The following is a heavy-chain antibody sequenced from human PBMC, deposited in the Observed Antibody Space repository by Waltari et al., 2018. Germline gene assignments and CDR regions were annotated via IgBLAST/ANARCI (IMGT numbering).Heavy chain of an antibody. D-gene: IGHD5-12*01. CDR2: IRYDGSNK. CDR1: GFTFSSYG. Sequence: QVQLVESGGGVVQPGGSLRLSCAASGFTFSSYGMHWVRQAPGKGLEWVAFIRYDGSNKYYADSVKGRFTISRDNSKNTLYLQMNSLRAEDTAVYYCAKIIQIVATDYWGQGTLVTVSS. CDR3: AKIIQIVATDY. J-gene: IGHJ4*02. V-gene: IGHV3-30*02.